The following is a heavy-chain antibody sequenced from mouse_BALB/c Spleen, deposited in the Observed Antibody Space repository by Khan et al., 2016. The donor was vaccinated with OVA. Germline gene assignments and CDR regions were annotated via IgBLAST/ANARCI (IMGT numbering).Heavy chain of an antibody. J-gene: IGHJ3*01. CDR2: ISSGGDYT. Sequence: EVQLVESGGDLVEPGGSLKLSCAASGFTFSSYSMSWVRQTPDKRLEWVATISSGGDYTYYPDIVKGRFTISRENAKNPLYLQMSSLKSEDTAMYYCSSHLTGSFAYGGQGTLVAVSA. CDR3: SSHLTGSFAY. D-gene: IGHD4-1*01. CDR1: GFTFSSYS. V-gene: IGHV5-6*01.